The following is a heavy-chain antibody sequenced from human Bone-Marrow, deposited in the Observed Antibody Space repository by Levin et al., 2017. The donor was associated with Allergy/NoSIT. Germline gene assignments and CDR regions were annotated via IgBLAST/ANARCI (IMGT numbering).Heavy chain of an antibody. CDR2: ISSSGSTI. V-gene: IGHV3-11*01. Sequence: PGGSLRLSCAASGFTFSDYYMSWIRQAPGKGLEWVSYISSSGSTIYYADSVKGRFTISRDNAKNSLYLQMNSLRAEDTAVYYCARDRITAVAGYYYYYGMDVWGQGTTVTVSS. CDR3: ARDRITAVAGYYYYYGMDV. CDR1: GFTFSDYY. D-gene: IGHD6-19*01. J-gene: IGHJ6*02.